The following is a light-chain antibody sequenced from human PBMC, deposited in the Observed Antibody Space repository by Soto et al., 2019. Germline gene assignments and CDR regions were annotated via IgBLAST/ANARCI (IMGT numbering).Light chain of an antibody. V-gene: IGKV1-39*01. J-gene: IGKJ2*01. CDR1: QSISSY. Sequence: DIQMTQSPSSLSASIGDRVTITCRASQSISSYLNWFQQKPGEAPKLLIQAASSLQSWGPSRFSGSGSGTDCTLTINSLQPEDFAVYYCQQSYSAPVTFGQGTKL. CDR3: QQSYSAPVT. CDR2: AAS.